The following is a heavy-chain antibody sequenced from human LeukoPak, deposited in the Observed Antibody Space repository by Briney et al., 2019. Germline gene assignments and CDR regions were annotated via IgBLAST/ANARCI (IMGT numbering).Heavy chain of an antibody. D-gene: IGHD2-2*01. J-gene: IGHJ3*02. V-gene: IGHV3-64*01. CDR1: GFTFSSYS. Sequence: PRGALRLSCAASGFTFSSYSMHWVRRAPGKGLEYVSAISINGGSTYYANSVKGRFTISRDNSKNTLFLQMGSLRAEDMAVYYCAREEHCSSTSCPYGNAFDIWGQGTMVTVSS. CDR2: ISINGGST. CDR3: AREEHCSSTSCPYGNAFDI.